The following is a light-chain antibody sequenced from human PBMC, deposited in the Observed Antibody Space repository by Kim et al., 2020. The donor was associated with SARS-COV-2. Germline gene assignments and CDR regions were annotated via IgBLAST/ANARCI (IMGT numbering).Light chain of an antibody. CDR3: QQYGSSSGVT. CDR1: QSVSSSY. Sequence: PGERATLSCRASQSVSSSYLAWYQQKPGQAPRLLIYGASSRATGIPDRFCSSRSGTDFTLTISRLEPEDFAVYYCQQYGSSSGVTFGPGTKVDIK. J-gene: IGKJ3*01. CDR2: GAS. V-gene: IGKV3-20*01.